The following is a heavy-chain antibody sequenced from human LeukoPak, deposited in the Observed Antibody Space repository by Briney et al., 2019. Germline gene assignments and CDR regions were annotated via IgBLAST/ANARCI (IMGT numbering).Heavy chain of an antibody. V-gene: IGHV1-2*02. CDR1: GYTFTGYY. Sequence: GASVKVSCKASGYTFTGYYMHWVRQAPGQGLEWMGWINPNGGGTNYAQKFQGRVTMTRDTSISTAYMELSRLRSDDTAVYYCARLTGYSSSYYFDYWGQGTLVTVSS. J-gene: IGHJ4*02. CDR3: ARLTGYSSSYYFDY. CDR2: INPNGGGT. D-gene: IGHD6-6*01.